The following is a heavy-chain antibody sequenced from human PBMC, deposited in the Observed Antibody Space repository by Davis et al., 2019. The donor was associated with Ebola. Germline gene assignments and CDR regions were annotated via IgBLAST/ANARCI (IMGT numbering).Heavy chain of an antibody. CDR1: GFPFSSYW. CDR3: ARVYYYVVS. V-gene: IGHV3-7*01. CDR2: IKEDGREK. D-gene: IGHD3-10*02. Sequence: GESLKISCAASGFPFSSYWMSWVRQAPGKGLEWVANIKEDGREKYYVDSVKGRFTISRDNAKNSMYLQMNSLRAEDTAVYYCARVYYYVVSWGQGTLVTVSS. J-gene: IGHJ4*02.